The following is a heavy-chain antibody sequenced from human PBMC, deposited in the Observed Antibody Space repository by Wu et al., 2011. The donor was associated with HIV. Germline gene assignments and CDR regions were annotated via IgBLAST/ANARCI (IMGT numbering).Heavy chain of an antibody. CDR3: ARDFGGDGDS. V-gene: IGHV1-69*14. D-gene: IGHD2-21*01. Sequence: QVQMLQSGSEVKKPGSSVKVSCKASGGTFNSYGITWVRQAPGQGLEWMGGIIPIFGTANYAQKFQGRVTITADKSTSTAYMELSSLRSEDTAMYYCARDFGGDGDSWGQGTLVTVSS. J-gene: IGHJ4*02. CDR2: IIPIFGTA. CDR1: GGTFNSYG.